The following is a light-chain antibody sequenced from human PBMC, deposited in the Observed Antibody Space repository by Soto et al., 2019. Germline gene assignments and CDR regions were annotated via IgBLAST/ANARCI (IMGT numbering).Light chain of an antibody. Sequence: PGEIVTLSCKASQSVTSNYLAWYQQKPGQAPRLLIYGASTRATGIPDRFSGSGSGTDFILSISRLEPEDFAVYYCQQYGLSSRTFGQGTKVDIK. CDR1: QSVTSNY. V-gene: IGKV3-20*01. CDR3: QQYGLSSRT. J-gene: IGKJ1*01. CDR2: GAS.